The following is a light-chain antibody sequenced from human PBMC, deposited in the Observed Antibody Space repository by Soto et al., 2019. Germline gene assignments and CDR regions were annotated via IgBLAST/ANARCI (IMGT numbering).Light chain of an antibody. CDR1: QSVSNN. V-gene: IGKV3-15*01. CDR3: QQYNEWPLT. CDR2: HAS. J-gene: IGKJ4*01. Sequence: EIVMTQSPATLSVSPGERATLSCRASQSVSNNLAWYQQKPGQAPRLLIYHASTGATGIPARFSGSGSGTELTLTTISVQSEDFAVYYCQQYNEWPLTFGGGTKVEIK.